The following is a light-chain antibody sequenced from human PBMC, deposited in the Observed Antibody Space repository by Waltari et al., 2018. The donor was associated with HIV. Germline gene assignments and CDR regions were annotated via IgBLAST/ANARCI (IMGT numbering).Light chain of an antibody. CDR2: AAS. J-gene: IGKJ1*01. Sequence: DIQMTQSPSSLSASVGVRVTITCLARPRISSYLNWYQQKPGKAPKLLIYAASSLQSGVPSRFNGSGSGTDFTLTISSLQPEDFATYYCQQSYGTPRTFGQGTKVEIK. CDR3: QQSYGTPRT. V-gene: IGKV1-39*01. CDR1: PRISSY.